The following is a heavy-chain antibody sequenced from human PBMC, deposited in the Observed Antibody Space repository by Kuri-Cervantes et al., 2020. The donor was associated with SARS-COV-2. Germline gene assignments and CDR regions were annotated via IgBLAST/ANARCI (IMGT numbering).Heavy chain of an antibody. D-gene: IGHD2-8*02. CDR3: ARGEGARGLMVVLGWRGAGLLDF. Sequence: ASVKGSCKASGYTFTDYYIYWVRQAPGQGLEWMGWINPNSGGTNYAQKFQGWVTMTRDTSLTTGYMELTRLTSDDTAVYYCARGEGARGLMVVLGWRGAGLLDFWGQGTLVTVSS. J-gene: IGHJ4*02. V-gene: IGHV1-2*04. CDR1: GYTFTDYY. CDR2: INPNSGGT.